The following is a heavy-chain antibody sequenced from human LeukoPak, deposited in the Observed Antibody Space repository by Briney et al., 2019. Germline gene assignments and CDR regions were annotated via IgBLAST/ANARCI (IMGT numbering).Heavy chain of an antibody. CDR1: GGSISSGSYY. V-gene: IGHV4-61*02. D-gene: IGHD2-15*01. Sequence: SLTLSLTCTVSGGSISSGSYYWSWIRQPAGKGLEWIGRIYTSGSTNYNPSLKSRVTISVDTSKNQFSLKLSSVTAADTVVYYCARDVADCSGGSCYSWFDPWGQGTLVTVSS. CDR2: IYTSGST. J-gene: IGHJ5*02. CDR3: ARDVADCSGGSCYSWFDP.